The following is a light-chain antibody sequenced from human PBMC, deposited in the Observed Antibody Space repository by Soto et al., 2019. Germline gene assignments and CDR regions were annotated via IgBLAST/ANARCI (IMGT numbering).Light chain of an antibody. V-gene: IGKV1-5*01. CDR2: DAS. J-gene: IGKJ1*01. CDR1: QSVSAW. CDR3: QQYETFSGT. Sequence: DIQMTQSPSSLLASVGDRVTITCGASQSVSAWLAWYQQKPGEDPKLLIYDASALPRGVPSRFSGSGSGTKFTLTIASLQPDDFATYYCQQYETFSGTFGPGTKWIS.